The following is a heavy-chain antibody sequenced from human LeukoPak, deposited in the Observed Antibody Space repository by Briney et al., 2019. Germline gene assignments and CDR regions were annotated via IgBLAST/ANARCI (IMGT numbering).Heavy chain of an antibody. Sequence: GGSLRLSCAASGFTFSSYWMSWVRQAPGTGLEWVSSISSTSSSITYADSVKGRFTISRDNANNSMYLQMDSLRAEDTAVYYCARDPPSRGTRYFDYWGQGTLVTVSS. CDR2: ISSTSSSI. CDR3: ARDPPSRGTRYFDY. J-gene: IGHJ4*02. V-gene: IGHV3-21*01. D-gene: IGHD3-16*01. CDR1: GFTFSSYW.